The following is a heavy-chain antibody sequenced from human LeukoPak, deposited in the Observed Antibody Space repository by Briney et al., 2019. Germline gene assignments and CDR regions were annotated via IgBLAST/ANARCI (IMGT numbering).Heavy chain of an antibody. CDR3: ARRVLEISNWFDP. D-gene: IGHD3-3*01. J-gene: IGHJ5*02. Sequence: SETLSLTCAVYGGSFSGYYWSWIRQPPGKGLEWIGEINHSGSTNYNPSLKSRVTISVDTSKNQFSLKLSSVTAADTAVYYCARRVLEISNWFDPWGQGTLVTVSS. CDR1: GGSFSGYY. CDR2: INHSGST. V-gene: IGHV4-34*01.